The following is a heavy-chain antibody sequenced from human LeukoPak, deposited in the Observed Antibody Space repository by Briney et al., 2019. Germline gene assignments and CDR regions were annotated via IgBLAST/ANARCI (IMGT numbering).Heavy chain of an antibody. V-gene: IGHV1-69*13. CDR3: ARLVFHYHDNKGYGYMDV. Sequence: AAVTVSCMASLGTLSNYAISWLRQAPAQPLEWMGVNIPIFVTANYGQKFQGRVTITADESTRTDYMELSSLRSEDTAVYYCARLVFHYHDNKGYGYMDVWGKGTTVIISP. CDR1: LGTLSNYA. J-gene: IGHJ6*04. D-gene: IGHD3-16*01. CDR2: NIPIFVTA.